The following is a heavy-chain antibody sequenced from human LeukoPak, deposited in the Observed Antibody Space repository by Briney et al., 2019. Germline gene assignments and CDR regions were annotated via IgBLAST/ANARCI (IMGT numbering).Heavy chain of an antibody. CDR1: GYTFTSYG. CDR2: ISAYNGNT. D-gene: IGHD6-13*01. J-gene: IGHJ4*02. V-gene: IGHV1-18*01. CDR3: AIVQDSSSWYYFDY. Sequence: GASVKVSCKASGYTFTSYGISWVRQAPGQGLEWMGWISAYNGNTNYAQKLQGRVTMTTDTSTSTAYMELSSLRSEDTAVYYCAIVQDSSSWYYFDYWGQGTLVTVSS.